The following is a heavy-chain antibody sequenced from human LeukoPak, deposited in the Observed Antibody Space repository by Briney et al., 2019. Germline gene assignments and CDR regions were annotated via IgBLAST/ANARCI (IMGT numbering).Heavy chain of an antibody. J-gene: IGHJ4*02. D-gene: IGHD3-9*01. Sequence: GGSLRLSCAASGFXFSRYWMYWVRQAPGKGLVWVSRINPDGSSTSYADSVKGRFTISRDNAKNTLYLQMNSLGAEDTAVYYCAREGVYYDILAAYYRPYYFDFWGQGTLVTVYS. CDR2: INPDGSST. V-gene: IGHV3-74*01. CDR3: AREGVYYDILAAYYRPYYFDF. CDR1: GFXFSRYW.